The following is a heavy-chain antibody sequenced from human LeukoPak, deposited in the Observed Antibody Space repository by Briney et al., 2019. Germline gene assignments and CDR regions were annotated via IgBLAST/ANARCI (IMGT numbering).Heavy chain of an antibody. CDR1: GFVFTIYT. D-gene: IGHD3-16*01. Sequence: GGSLRLSCSASGFVFTIYTMYWVRQAPGKGPEYVSTISGSGNGFSIYYADSVKGRFTISRDNSKNIVYLQVNGLRSEDTAVYYCVKDFGRVRGTPDSWGQGTLVTVSS. CDR2: ISGSGNGFSI. CDR3: VKDFGRVRGTPDS. J-gene: IGHJ4*02. V-gene: IGHV3-64D*06.